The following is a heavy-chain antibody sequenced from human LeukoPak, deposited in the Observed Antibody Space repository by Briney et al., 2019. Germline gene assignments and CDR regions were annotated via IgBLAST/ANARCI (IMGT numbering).Heavy chain of an antibody. V-gene: IGHV3-23*01. CDR2: ISGSGGST. CDR1: GFTLSSYA. D-gene: IGHD3-22*01. J-gene: IGHJ4*02. CDR3: AKDQVRTGGQTRDSSGYRSFDY. Sequence: HTGGSPPLSCAASGFTLSSYAMSSLRQAPRKPLERVSAISGSGGSTYYADSVKGRFTISRDNSKNTLYLQMNSLRAEDTAVYYCAKDQVRTGGQTRDSSGYRSFDYWGQGTLVTVSS.